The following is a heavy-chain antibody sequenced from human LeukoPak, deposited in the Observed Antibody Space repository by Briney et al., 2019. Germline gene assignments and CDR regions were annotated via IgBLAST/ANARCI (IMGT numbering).Heavy chain of an antibody. J-gene: IGHJ5*02. V-gene: IGHV4-4*07. CDR1: VVSISTYH. CDR3: ARDRGSDGSDQLDP. CDR2: ISGSGNT. D-gene: IGHD3-10*01. Sequence: SETLSLTCTVSVVSISTYHWTWIRQPAGKGLEWIGRISGSGNTIYNPSLTSRVTMSLDMSNNHFSLKMSSVTAADTAVYYCARDRGSDGSDQLDPWGQGILVIVSS.